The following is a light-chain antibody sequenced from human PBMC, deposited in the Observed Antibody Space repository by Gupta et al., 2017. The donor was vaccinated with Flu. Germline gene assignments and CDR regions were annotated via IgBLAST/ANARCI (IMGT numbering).Light chain of an antibody. CDR2: GKN. CDR1: SLSSFY. Sequence: QTVTITSQGDSLSSFYESCYRQKPGHAPVLIFYGKNNRPSGIPDRFSGSSSGNTASLTITGAQAEDEADYYCNSRDTSGNHPVVFGGGTKLTVL. CDR3: NSRDTSGNHPVV. V-gene: IGLV3-19*01. J-gene: IGLJ2*01.